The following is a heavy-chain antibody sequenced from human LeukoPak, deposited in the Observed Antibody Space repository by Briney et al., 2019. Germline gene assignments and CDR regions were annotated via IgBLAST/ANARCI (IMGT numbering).Heavy chain of an antibody. Sequence: PSETLSLTCAVSGYSISSGYYWGWIRQAPGKGLEWIGSIYHSGSTYYNPSLKSRVTISVDTSKNQFSLKLSSVTAADTAVYYCARDFRNDPAGTDYWGQGTLVTVSS. CDR2: IYHSGST. V-gene: IGHV4-38-2*02. CDR3: ARDFRNDPAGTDY. J-gene: IGHJ4*02. CDR1: GYSISSGYY. D-gene: IGHD6-13*01.